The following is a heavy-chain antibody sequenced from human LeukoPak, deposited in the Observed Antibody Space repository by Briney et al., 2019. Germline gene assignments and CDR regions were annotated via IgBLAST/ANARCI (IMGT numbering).Heavy chain of an antibody. CDR2: IKQDGSEK. D-gene: IGHD4-23*01. J-gene: IGHJ5*02. Sequence: PGGSLRLSCAASGFTFSSYWMSWVRQAPGKGLEWVANIKQDGSEKYYVDSVKGRFTISRDNAKNSLYLQMNSLRAEDTAVYYCARVKGYGGNSLPFWFDPWGQGTLVTVSS. V-gene: IGHV3-7*01. CDR3: ARVKGYGGNSLPFWFDP. CDR1: GFTFSSYW.